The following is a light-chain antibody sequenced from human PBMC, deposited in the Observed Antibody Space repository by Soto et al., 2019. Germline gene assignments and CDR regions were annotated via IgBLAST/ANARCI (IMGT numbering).Light chain of an antibody. Sequence: DIQMTQSPSSLSASIGDRVTITCRASRNIEIYLNWYQHRPGKAPKLLVYAASNSQSGVSSRFSGRGYGTDFTLTITSLQPEDFATYYCQQSYTNPRTFGHGTRVEIK. J-gene: IGKJ1*01. CDR3: QQSYTNPRT. V-gene: IGKV1-39*01. CDR2: AAS. CDR1: RNIEIY.